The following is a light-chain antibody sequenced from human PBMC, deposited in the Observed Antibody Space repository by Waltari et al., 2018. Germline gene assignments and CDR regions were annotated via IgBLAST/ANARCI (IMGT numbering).Light chain of an antibody. CDR3: CSYADTSTYV. J-gene: IGLJ1*01. V-gene: IGLV2-11*01. Sequence: QSALTQPRSVSGSPGQSVTISCTGTSSDAGNYNYVSWYQQHPGKAPKVIIYDVYKRPSGVPDRFSGSKSGNTASLTISGLQAEDGADYYCCSYADTSTYVFGTGTQVLVL. CDR1: SSDAGNYNY. CDR2: DVY.